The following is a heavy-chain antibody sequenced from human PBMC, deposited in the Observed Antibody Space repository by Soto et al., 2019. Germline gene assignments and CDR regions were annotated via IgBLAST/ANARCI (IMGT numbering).Heavy chain of an antibody. CDR3: ARSPRDSTNNWFDP. J-gene: IGHJ5*02. CDR2: IYYSGST. D-gene: IGHD5-18*01. Sequence: SETLSLTCTVSGGSISSGDYYWSWIRQPPGKGLEWIGYIYYSGSTYYNPSLKSRVTISVDTSKNQFSLKLSSVTAADTAVYYCARSPRDSTNNWFDPWGQGTLVTSPQ. V-gene: IGHV4-30-4*01. CDR1: GGSISSGDYY.